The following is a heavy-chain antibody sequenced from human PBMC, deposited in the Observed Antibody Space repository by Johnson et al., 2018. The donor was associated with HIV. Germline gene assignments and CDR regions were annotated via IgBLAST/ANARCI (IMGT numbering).Heavy chain of an antibody. V-gene: IGHV3-33*01. CDR2: IWYDGGDK. CDR3: ARDRPFSSFWSGYDAFDI. Sequence: QVQVVESGGGVVQPGRSLRLSCAASGFTFSYYGMHWVRQAPGKGLEWVAVIWYDGGDKYYADSVKGRFTISRDNSKSTLYLQMNSLRPEDTAVYYCARDRPFSSFWSGYDAFDIWGQGTMVTVSS. J-gene: IGHJ3*02. CDR1: GFTFSYYG. D-gene: IGHD3-3*01.